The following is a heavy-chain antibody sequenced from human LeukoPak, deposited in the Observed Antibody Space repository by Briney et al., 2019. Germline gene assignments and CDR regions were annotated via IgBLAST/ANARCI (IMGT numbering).Heavy chain of an antibody. CDR2: IYTSGSS. CDR1: GGSVSIYH. CDR3: ARVGDYALKD. D-gene: IGHD3-16*01. Sequence: PSETLSLTCTVSGGSVSIYHWSWIRQPAGKGLEWIGRIYTSGSSDYNPSLKSRVTMSVGTSKNHFSLSLISVTAADTAVYYCARVGDYALKDWGQGTLVTVSS. V-gene: IGHV4-4*07. J-gene: IGHJ4*02.